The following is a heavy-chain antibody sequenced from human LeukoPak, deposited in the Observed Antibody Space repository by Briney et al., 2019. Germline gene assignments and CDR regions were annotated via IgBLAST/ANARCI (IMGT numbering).Heavy chain of an antibody. D-gene: IGHD2-2*01. J-gene: IGHJ6*03. Sequence: SVKVSCKASGGTFSSYAISWVRQAPGQGLEWMGGIIPIFGTANYAQKFQGRVTITADESTSTAYMELSSLRSEDTAVYYCARDECSSTSCSIRYYYYMDVWGKGTTVTVSS. CDR3: ARDECSSTSCSIRYYYYMDV. CDR1: GGTFSSYA. V-gene: IGHV1-69*13. CDR2: IIPIFGTA.